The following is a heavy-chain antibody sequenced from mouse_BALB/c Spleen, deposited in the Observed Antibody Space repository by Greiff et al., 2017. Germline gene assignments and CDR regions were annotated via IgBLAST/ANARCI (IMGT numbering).Heavy chain of an antibody. CDR3: RGEYDVLAY. CDR1: GFNIKDYY. D-gene: IGHD2-14*01. Sequence: EVQLQQSGAELVRSGASVKLSCTASGFNIKDYYMHWVKQRPEQGLEWIGWIDPENGYTEYAPKFQGKATMTADTSSNPAYLQLSSLTSEDTAVYYCRGEYDVLAYRGQGTLVTVSA. J-gene: IGHJ3*01. CDR2: IDPENGYT. V-gene: IGHV14-4*02.